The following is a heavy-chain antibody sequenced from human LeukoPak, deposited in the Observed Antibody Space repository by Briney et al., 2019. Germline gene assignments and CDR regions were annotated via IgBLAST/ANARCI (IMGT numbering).Heavy chain of an antibody. D-gene: IGHD3-10*01. CDR2: IIPIFGTA. J-gene: IGHJ5*02. CDR3: ARDSSAARFGELTNWFDP. CDR1: GGTFSSYA. Sequence: ASVKVSCKASGGTFSSYAISWVRQAPGQGLEWMGGIIPIFGTANYAQKFQGRDTITADASTSTAYMELSSLRSEDTAVYYCARDSSAARFGELTNWFDPWGQGTLVTVSS. V-gene: IGHV1-69*13.